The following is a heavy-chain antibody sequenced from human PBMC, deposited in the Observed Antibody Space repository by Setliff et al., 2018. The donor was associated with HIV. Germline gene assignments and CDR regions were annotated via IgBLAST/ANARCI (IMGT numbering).Heavy chain of an antibody. D-gene: IGHD5-12*01. CDR3: AKDPRAAVATICDY. CDR1: GFAFSDYD. CDR2: IGTGGDT. Sequence: GGSLRLSCATSGFAFSDYDFHWVRQVTGEGLEWVSAIGTGGDTYYADSVKGRFTISRENAKNSLYLQMNNVRAGDTAVYYCAKDPRAAVATICDYWGQGTLVTVSS. V-gene: IGHV3-13*01. J-gene: IGHJ4*02.